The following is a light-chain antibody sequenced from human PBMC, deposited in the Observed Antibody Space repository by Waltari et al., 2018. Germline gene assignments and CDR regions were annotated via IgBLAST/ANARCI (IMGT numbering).Light chain of an antibody. CDR2: AAS. CDR3: QQYYSYPRT. CDR1: QGISSY. Sequence: IRMTQSPSSLSASTGDRVTITCRASQGISSYLAWYQQKPGKAPKLLIYAASTLQSGVPSRFSGSGSGTDFTLTISCLQSEDFATYYCQQYYSYPRTFGQGTKVEIK. J-gene: IGKJ1*01. V-gene: IGKV1-8*01.